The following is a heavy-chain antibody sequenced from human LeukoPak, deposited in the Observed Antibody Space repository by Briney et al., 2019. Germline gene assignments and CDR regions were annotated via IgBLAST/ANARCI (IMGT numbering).Heavy chain of an antibody. CDR1: GFTFSSYS. V-gene: IGHV3-64*01. CDR3: ARDGFGYTFGYFFYYMDV. D-gene: IGHD5-18*01. CDR2: ISGSGSST. Sequence: GGSLTLSCSASGFTFSSYSMKWVRHAPGKELEYVSAISGSGSSTYYANSVKRRFTISRDNSKNTLYLQMGSMRDEDMAVYFCARDGFGYTFGYFFYYMDVWGKGTTVTISS. J-gene: IGHJ6*03.